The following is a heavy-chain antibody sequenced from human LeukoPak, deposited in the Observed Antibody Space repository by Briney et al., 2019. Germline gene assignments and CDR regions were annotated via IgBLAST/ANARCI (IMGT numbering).Heavy chain of an antibody. J-gene: IGHJ4*02. CDR2: IGGRDDRT. Sequence: LTLFCATCGVTFRGRMKMWFRDAPGKGLEEVSIIGGRDDRTYYADYVEGRFAISRDTSTNILYLQMNSLRAEDTAVYYCAKDPNPLYYLWSGYKWGEGTLVTVPS. V-gene: IGHV3-23*01. CDR3: AKDPNPLYYLWSGYK. D-gene: IGHD3-3*01. CDR1: GVTFRGRM.